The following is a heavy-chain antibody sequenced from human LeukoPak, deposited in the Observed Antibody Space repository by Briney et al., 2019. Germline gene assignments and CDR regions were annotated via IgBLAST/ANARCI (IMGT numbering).Heavy chain of an antibody. V-gene: IGHV1-2*02. CDR2: INPNTGGT. J-gene: IGHJ5*02. D-gene: IGHD2-2*01. CDR1: GYIFTAFH. CDR3: VRDVTSCSSSSCFAGVWFDP. Sequence: ASVKVSCKASGYIFTAFHMHWVRRAPGQGLEWMGWINPNTGGTNYAQRFQGRVTMTRDTSISTAYMELIRLRSDDTAVYYCVRDVTSCSSSSCFAGVWFDPWGQGTLVTVSS.